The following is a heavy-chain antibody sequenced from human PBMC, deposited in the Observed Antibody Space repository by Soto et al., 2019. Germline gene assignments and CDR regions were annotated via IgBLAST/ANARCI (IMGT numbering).Heavy chain of an antibody. Sequence: SETLSLTCTVFGCSISSYYWSWIRPPPGKGLEWIGYIYYSGSTNYNPSLKSRVAISVDTSKNQFSLKLSSVTAADTAVYYCARSQGNYYDSSGYYEYFQHWGQGTLVTVSA. J-gene: IGHJ1*01. D-gene: IGHD3-22*01. CDR3: ARSQGNYYDSSGYYEYFQH. CDR2: IYYSGST. CDR1: GCSISSYY. V-gene: IGHV4-59*01.